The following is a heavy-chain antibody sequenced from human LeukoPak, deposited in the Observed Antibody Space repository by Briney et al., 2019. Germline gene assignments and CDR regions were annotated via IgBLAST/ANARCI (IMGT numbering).Heavy chain of an antibody. CDR2: ISHSGST. Sequence: SETLSLTCTVSGGPISSGGYYWSWIRQAPGKGLEWIGYISHSGSTYYNPSLKSRVTLSADRSKNQFSLNLNSVTAADTAVYHCARRQLVGGWFDPWGQGTLVTVSS. J-gene: IGHJ5*02. D-gene: IGHD6-6*01. CDR3: ARRQLVGGWFDP. V-gene: IGHV4-30-2*01. CDR1: GGPISSGGYY.